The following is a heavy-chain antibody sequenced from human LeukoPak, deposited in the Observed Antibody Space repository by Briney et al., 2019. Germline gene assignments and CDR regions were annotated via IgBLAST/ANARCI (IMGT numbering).Heavy chain of an antibody. D-gene: IGHD6-19*01. CDR3: AKSIKVALSGAYFDP. J-gene: IGHJ5*02. Sequence: ASVKVSCKASGYTFSNSGVSWLRQAPGQGLEWMGWISACNGNTNYAQKFQDRVAMTTDTSTNTAYIELRSLRSDDTAVYYCAKSIKVALSGAYFDPWGQGTLVTVSS. V-gene: IGHV1-18*01. CDR1: GYTFSNSG. CDR2: ISACNGNT.